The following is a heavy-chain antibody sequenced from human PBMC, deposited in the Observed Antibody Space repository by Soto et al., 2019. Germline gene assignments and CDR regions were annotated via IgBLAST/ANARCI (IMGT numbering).Heavy chain of an antibody. J-gene: IGHJ6*02. CDR1: GASISSNY. V-gene: IGHV4-59*01. Sequence: PSETLSLTCFVSGASISSNYWSWIRQPPGKGLEWIGYIYYSGNTNYNPSLKSRVIISIDTSKNHFFLKLSSVTAADTAIYYCARGPYYYYSGLDVWGQGTTVTVSS. CDR3: ARGPYYYYSGLDV. CDR2: IYYSGNT.